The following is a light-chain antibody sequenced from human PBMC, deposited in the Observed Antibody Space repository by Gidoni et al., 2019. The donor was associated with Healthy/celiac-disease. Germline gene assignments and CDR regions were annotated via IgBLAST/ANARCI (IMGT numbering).Light chain of an antibody. CDR2: GAS. CDR3: QQYGSSPLT. J-gene: IGKJ4*01. Sequence: EIVLTQSPGTLSLSPGERATLSCRASQSVSSSYLAWYQQNPGQAPRLLIYGASSRATGIPDRFSGSGSGTDFTLTISRLEPEVFALYYCQQYGSSPLTFGGXTKVEIK. V-gene: IGKV3-20*01. CDR1: QSVSSSY.